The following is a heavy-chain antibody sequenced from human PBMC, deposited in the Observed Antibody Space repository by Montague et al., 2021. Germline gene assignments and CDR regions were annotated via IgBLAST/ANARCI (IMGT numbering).Heavy chain of an antibody. J-gene: IGHJ4*02. CDR2: IYDSGTT. CDR3: ARRLGIRAPFDY. V-gene: IGHV4-59*08. CDR1: GGSISEFY. D-gene: IGHD7-27*01. Sequence: SETLSLICTVPGGSISEFYWSWIRQSPEKGLEWIGYIYDSGTTNYNPSLKSRVTISADTSMNQFSLNLRLVTAADTAVYFCARRLGIRAPFDYWGQGTLVTVSS.